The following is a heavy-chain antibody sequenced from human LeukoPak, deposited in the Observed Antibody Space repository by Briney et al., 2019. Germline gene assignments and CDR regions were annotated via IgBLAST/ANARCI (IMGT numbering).Heavy chain of an antibody. V-gene: IGHV4-59*01. D-gene: IGHD6-13*01. Sequence: SETLSLTCTVSGGSISSYYWSWIRQPPGKGLEWIGYIYYSGSTNYNPSLKSRVTISVDTPKNQFSLKLSSVTAADTAVYYCARVGQQLVFDYWGQGTLVTVSS. CDR2: IYYSGST. CDR1: GGSISSYY. J-gene: IGHJ4*02. CDR3: ARVGQQLVFDY.